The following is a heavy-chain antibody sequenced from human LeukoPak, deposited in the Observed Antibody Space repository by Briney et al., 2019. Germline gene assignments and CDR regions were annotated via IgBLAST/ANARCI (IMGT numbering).Heavy chain of an antibody. J-gene: IGHJ3*02. CDR1: GFIFSDYG. Sequence: GGSLRLSCAASGFIFSDYGMHWVRQAPGKGLEWVTYIHYDGYTTNYADSVKGRFTISRENSKNTLYLQMNSLRADDTAVFYCARVRGGSGRSYAADAFDIWGQGTMVTVSS. V-gene: IGHV3-30*02. D-gene: IGHD1-26*01. CDR3: ARVRGGSGRSYAADAFDI. CDR2: IHYDGYTT.